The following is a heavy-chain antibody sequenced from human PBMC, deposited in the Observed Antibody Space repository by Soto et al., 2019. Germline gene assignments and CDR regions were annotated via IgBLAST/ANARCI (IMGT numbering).Heavy chain of an antibody. D-gene: IGHD1-26*01. Sequence: SETLSLTCTVSSGSISSYYWSWIRQPPGKGLEWIGYIYYSGSTNYNPSLKSRVTISVDTSKNQFSLKLSSVTAADTAVYYCARGREPADRSYWGQGTLVTVSS. J-gene: IGHJ4*02. V-gene: IGHV4-59*01. CDR3: ARGREPADRSY. CDR1: SGSISSYY. CDR2: IYYSGST.